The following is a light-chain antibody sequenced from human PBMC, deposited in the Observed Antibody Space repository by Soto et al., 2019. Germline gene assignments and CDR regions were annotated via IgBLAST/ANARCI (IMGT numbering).Light chain of an antibody. CDR1: QTISSW. CDR3: QHYNSYSEA. J-gene: IGKJ1*01. Sequence: DIQMTQSPSTLSGSVGDRVTITCRVSQTISSWLAWYQQKPGKAPKLLIYKASTLKSGVPSRFGGSGSGTEFTLTISSLQPDDFATYYCQHYNSYSEAFGQGTKVELK. CDR2: KAS. V-gene: IGKV1-5*03.